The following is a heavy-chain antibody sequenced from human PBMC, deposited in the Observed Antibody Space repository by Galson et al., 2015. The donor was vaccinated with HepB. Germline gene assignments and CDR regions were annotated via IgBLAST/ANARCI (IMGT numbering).Heavy chain of an antibody. J-gene: IGHJ4*02. CDR1: GFTFSSYA. V-gene: IGHV3-30*04. CDR2: ISYDGSNK. D-gene: IGHD5-18*01. CDR3: ARREGIQLWLRGGSLDY. Sequence: SLRLSCAASGFTFSSYAMHWVRQAPGKRLEWVAVISYDGSNKYYADSVKGRFTISRDNSKNTLYLQMNSLRAEDTAVYYCARREGIQLWLRGGSLDYWGQGTLVTVSS.